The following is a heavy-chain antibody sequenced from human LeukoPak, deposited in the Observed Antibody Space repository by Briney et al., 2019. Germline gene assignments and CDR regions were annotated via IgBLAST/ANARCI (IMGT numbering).Heavy chain of an antibody. J-gene: IGHJ6*02. V-gene: IGHV1-2*02. CDR3: ATHTYYYGMDV. CDR2: MNPNNGDT. CDR1: GYMFTDYY. Sequence: GASVKVSCKASGYMFTDYYIHWVRRAPGQGLEWMGWMNPNNGDTNYSQDFQGRVTMTTDTSTSTAYMELRSLRSDDTAVYYCATHTYYYGMDVWGQGTTVTVS.